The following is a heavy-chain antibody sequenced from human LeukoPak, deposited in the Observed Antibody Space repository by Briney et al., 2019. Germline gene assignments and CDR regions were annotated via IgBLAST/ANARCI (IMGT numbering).Heavy chain of an antibody. J-gene: IGHJ4*02. V-gene: IGHV1-2*02. CDR3: ARGGDYGDLRYFDY. Sequence: ASVKVSCKASGYTFTGYYMHWVRQAPGQGLEWMGWINPDSGGTNFAQKFQGRVTMTRDTSITTAYMELSRLMSDDTAVYYRARGGDYGDLRYFDYWGQGTLVTVSS. D-gene: IGHD4-17*01. CDR2: INPDSGGT. CDR1: GYTFTGYY.